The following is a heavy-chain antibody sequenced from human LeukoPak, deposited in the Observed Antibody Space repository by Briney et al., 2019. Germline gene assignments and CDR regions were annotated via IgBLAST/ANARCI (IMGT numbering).Heavy chain of an antibody. CDR1: GFTFINYW. CDR2: IKQDGSEK. V-gene: IGHV3-7*01. CDR3: ASTATCSF. Sequence: GGSLRLSCAASGFTFINYWMTWVRQAPGKGLEWVAHIKQDGSEKNYVDSVKGRFTISRDSAQNSLYLQMNSLRAGDTAVYYCASTATCSFWGQGTMVTVSS. D-gene: IGHD2-2*01. J-gene: IGHJ3*01.